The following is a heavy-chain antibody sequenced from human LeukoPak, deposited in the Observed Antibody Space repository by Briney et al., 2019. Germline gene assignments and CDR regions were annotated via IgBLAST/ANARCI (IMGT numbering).Heavy chain of an antibody. Sequence: GGSLRLSCAASGFSFMNAWMIWVRQAPGKGLEWVGRIKSNADGCTPDYAAPARGRFTISRDDSKNTLYLQMNSLKTEDTAVYYCTTFYHEYSPYWGRGTLVTVSS. V-gene: IGHV3-15*01. J-gene: IGHJ4*02. CDR1: GFSFMNAW. CDR3: TTFYHEYSPY. CDR2: IKSNADGCTP. D-gene: IGHD2/OR15-2a*01.